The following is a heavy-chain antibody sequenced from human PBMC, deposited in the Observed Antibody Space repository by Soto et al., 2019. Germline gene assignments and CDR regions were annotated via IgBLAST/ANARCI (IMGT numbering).Heavy chain of an antibody. CDR2: IIPIFGTA. J-gene: IGHJ6*02. Sequence: QVQLVQSGAEVKKPGSSVKVSCKASGGTFSSYAISWVRQAPGQGLEWMGGIIPIFGTANYAQKFQGRVTITADESTSTAYMELSSLRSEDTAVYYCARDWMVREEMKGYGMDVWGQGTTVTVSS. V-gene: IGHV1-69*01. CDR3: ARDWMVREEMKGYGMDV. CDR1: GGTFSSYA. D-gene: IGHD3-10*01.